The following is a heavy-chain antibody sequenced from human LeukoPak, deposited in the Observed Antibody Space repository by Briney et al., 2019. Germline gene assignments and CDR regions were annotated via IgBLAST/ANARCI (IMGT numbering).Heavy chain of an antibody. Sequence: GASLRLSCAASGFSLSTYGVSWIRQPPGKGLEWVSGITGTGGSTYYADSVNGRFTVSRDTSKNTLYLQMNSLRAEDTAIYYCAKDHGTAVAGFYYWDQGTLVTVSS. CDR2: ITGTGGST. J-gene: IGHJ4*02. V-gene: IGHV3-23*01. D-gene: IGHD6-19*01. CDR1: GFSLSTYG. CDR3: AKDHGTAVAGFYY.